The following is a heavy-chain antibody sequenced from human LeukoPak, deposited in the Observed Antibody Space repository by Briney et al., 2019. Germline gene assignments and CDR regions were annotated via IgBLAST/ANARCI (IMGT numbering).Heavy chain of an antibody. V-gene: IGHV4-59*12. D-gene: IGHD5-24*01. CDR1: GGSISSYY. J-gene: IGHJ4*02. Sequence: SETLSLTCTVSGGSISSYYWSWIRQPPGKGLEWIGYIYYSGSTNYNPSLKSRVTISVDTSKNQFSLKLSSVTAADTAVYYCARVSRWLQLDYRGQGTLVTVSS. CDR2: IYYSGST. CDR3: ARVSRWLQLDY.